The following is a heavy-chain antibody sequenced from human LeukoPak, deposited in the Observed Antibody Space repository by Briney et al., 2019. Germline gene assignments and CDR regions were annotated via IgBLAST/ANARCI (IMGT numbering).Heavy chain of an antibody. CDR2: IRNKAYGGTI. CDR3: TAQVFCSGRSCYSHWYFDL. Sequence: GGSLRLSCTASGFTFCDYAMSWVRQAPGKGLEWVGFIRNKAYGGTIEYAASVKGRFTISRDDSKSFAYLQMNSLKTEETAEYFCTAQVFCSGRSCYSHWYFDLWGRGTLVTVSS. D-gene: IGHD2-15*01. V-gene: IGHV3-49*04. CDR1: GFTFCDYA. J-gene: IGHJ2*01.